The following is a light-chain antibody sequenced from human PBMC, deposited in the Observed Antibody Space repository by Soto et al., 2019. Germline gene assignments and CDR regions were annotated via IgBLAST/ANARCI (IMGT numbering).Light chain of an antibody. CDR3: QQRSDWPPT. CDR2: AAS. CDR1: QSISSL. Sequence: EIVLTQSPATLSVSPGERATLSCRASQSISSLLAWYQQKPGQAPRLLIYAASTRAAGIPARFSGSGSGTDFTLTISSLETEDFAVYYCQQRSDWPPTFGQGTKVDIK. V-gene: IGKV3-11*01. J-gene: IGKJ1*01.